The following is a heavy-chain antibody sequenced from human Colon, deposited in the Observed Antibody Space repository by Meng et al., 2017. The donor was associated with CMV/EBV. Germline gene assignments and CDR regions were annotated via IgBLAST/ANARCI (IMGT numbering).Heavy chain of an antibody. D-gene: IGHD4-17*01. CDR1: GFTFSGYE. J-gene: IGHJ4*02. Sequence: GGSLRLSCAASGFTFSGYEMNWVRHAPGKGLEWVALVSWDGGSTRYADSVRGRFTISRDNSNNLLVLQLNSLRSDDSALYYCAKGTAATTVPDFDSWGQGTLVTVSS. CDR2: VSWDGGST. CDR3: AKGTAATTVPDFDS. V-gene: IGHV3-43*02.